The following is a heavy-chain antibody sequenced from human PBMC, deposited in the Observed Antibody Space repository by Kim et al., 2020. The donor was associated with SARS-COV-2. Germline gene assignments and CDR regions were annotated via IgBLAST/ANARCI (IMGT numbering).Heavy chain of an antibody. CDR2: ISGSGGST. D-gene: IGHD6-13*01. CDR3: VKAQRAGSRRAFFDAFVV. V-gene: IGHV3-23*01. J-gene: IGHJ3*01. Sequence: GGSLRLSCAASGFIFSVYVINWVRQAPGKGLEWVSGISGSGGSTYYADSVKGRFTISRDNSKNTVYLEVSSLRAEDTALYFCVKAQRAGSRRAFFDAFVVWRQGTSVAVFS. CDR1: GFIFSVYV.